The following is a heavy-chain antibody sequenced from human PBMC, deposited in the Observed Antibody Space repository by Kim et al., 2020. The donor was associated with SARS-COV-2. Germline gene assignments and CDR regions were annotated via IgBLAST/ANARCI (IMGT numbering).Heavy chain of an antibody. J-gene: IGHJ4*02. CDR3: ARAAVGAYYYFDY. CDR2: ISYDGSNK. D-gene: IGHD1-26*01. Sequence: GGSLRLSCAASGFTFSSYAMHWVRQAPGKGLEWEAVISYDGSNKYYADSVKGRFTISRDNSKNTLYLQMNSLRAEDTAVYYCARAAVGAYYYFDYWGQGTLVTVSS. V-gene: IGHV3-30-3*01. CDR1: GFTFSSYA.